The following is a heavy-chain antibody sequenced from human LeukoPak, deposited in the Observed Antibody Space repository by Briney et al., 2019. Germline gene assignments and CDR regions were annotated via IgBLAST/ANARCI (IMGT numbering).Heavy chain of an antibody. J-gene: IGHJ6*02. Sequence: GRALRLSCAASGFTFSSYAMHWVLQAPGKVLEGVAVISYEGSNKYYADSVKGRFTISRDNSTNTLYMQMTSLRVQDTAVYYCARDYCSGGRCYPLVFYYYYGMDVWGQGTTVTVFS. CDR2: ISYEGSNK. CDR1: GFTFSSYA. D-gene: IGHD2-15*01. V-gene: IGHV3-30-3*01. CDR3: ARDYCSGGRCYPLVFYYYYGMDV.